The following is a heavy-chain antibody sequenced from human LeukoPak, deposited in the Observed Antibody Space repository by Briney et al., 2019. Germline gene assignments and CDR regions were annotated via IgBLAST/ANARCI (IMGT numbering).Heavy chain of an antibody. CDR2: ISGGGRST. CDR1: GFTFSSNG. D-gene: IGHD4-23*01. V-gene: IGHV3-23*01. J-gene: IGHJ4*02. CDR3: AKRSDCGGDWNYFDY. Sequence: PGGSLRLSCAASGFTFSSNGMSWVRQAPGKGLEWVSAISGGGRSTYYADSVKGRFTISRDNSKNTLYLQTNSLRAEDTAVYYRAKRSDCGGDWNYFDYWGQGTLVTVSS.